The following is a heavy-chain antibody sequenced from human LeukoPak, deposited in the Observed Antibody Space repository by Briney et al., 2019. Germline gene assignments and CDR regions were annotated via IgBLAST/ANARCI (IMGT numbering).Heavy chain of an antibody. Sequence: SETLSLTCTVSGGSISSSGYYWGWIRQPPGKGLEWIGTVYYTGSTYYNPSLKSRVTTSEDTSRNQFSLKLNSVTAAVTAVYYCARGSGTYYYDSGGYLNWFDPWGQGILVTVSS. V-gene: IGHV4-39*01. J-gene: IGHJ5*02. CDR2: VYYTGST. D-gene: IGHD3-22*01. CDR1: GGSISSSGYY. CDR3: ARGSGTYYYDSGGYLNWFDP.